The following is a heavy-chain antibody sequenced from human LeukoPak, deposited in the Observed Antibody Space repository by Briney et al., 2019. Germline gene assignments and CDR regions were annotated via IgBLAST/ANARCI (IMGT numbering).Heavy chain of an antibody. J-gene: IGHJ4*02. CDR2: IYYSGST. CDR1: GGSISSSSYY. Sequence: SETLSLTCTVSGGSISSSSYYWGWIRQPPGKGLEWIGSIYYSGSTYYNPSLKSRVTISVDTSKNQFSLKLSSVTAADTAVYYCARPDYTNFDYWGQGTLVTVSS. CDR3: ARPDYTNFDY. D-gene: IGHD4-11*01. V-gene: IGHV4-39*01.